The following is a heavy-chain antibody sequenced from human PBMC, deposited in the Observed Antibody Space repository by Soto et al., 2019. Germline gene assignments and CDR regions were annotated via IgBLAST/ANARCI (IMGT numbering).Heavy chain of an antibody. CDR1: GGSISRYY. V-gene: IGHV4-59*01. J-gene: IGHJ6*02. D-gene: IGHD2-2*02. CDR2: IYYSGST. Sequence: SETLSLTCTASGGSISRYYWSWIRQPPGKGLEWIGYIYYSGSTNYNPSVKSRVTISVDTSKNQFSLKLSSVTAADTAVYYCARDIGWDCSSTSCYNYYGMDVWGQGTTVTVSS. CDR3: ARDIGWDCSSTSCYNYYGMDV.